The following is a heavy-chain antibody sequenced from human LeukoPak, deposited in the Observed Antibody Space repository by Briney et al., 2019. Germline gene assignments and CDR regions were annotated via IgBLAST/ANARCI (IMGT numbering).Heavy chain of an antibody. CDR3: EWFGESNDAFDI. D-gene: IGHD3-10*01. Sequence: GGSLRLSCAASGFTFSSYAMSWVRQAPGKGLEWVSVIYSGGSTYYADSVKGRFTISRDNSKNTLYLQMNSLRAEDTAVYYCEWFGESNDAFDIWGQGTMVTVSS. V-gene: IGHV3-66*01. CDR2: IYSGGST. J-gene: IGHJ3*02. CDR1: GFTFSSYA.